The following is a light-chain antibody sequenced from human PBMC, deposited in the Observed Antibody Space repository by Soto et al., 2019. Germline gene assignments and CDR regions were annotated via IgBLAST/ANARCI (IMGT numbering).Light chain of an antibody. V-gene: IGLV1-51*02. CDR2: END. J-gene: IGLJ1*01. CDR3: GTWDSSLSCYV. Sequence: QSVLTQPPSVSAAPGQKVTISCSGSTSNIGNNYVSWFQQLPGTAPKLLIYENDKRPSGIPDRFSGSTSGTSATLGITGLQTGDEAYYYCGTWDSSLSCYVFAPGTKVT. CDR1: TSNIGNNY.